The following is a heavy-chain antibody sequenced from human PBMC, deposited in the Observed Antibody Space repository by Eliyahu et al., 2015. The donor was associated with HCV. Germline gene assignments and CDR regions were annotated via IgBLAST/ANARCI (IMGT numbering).Heavy chain of an antibody. CDR3: ARGPETKSAYYYNY. CDR1: GGTFSSQS. J-gene: IGHJ4*02. CDR2: IIPLFGTA. D-gene: IGHD3-22*01. V-gene: IGHV1-69*01. Sequence: EVKKPGSSVKVSCKASGGTFSSQSIDWVRQAPGQGLEWVGGIIPLFGTANYAQMFQGRGTITADESTSTAHMGLSSLRSEGTAVYYCARGPETKSAYYYNYWGQGTLVTVSS.